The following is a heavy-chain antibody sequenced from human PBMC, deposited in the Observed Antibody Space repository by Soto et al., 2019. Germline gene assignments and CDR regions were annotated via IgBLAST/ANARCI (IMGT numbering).Heavy chain of an antibody. CDR3: AGTTSLKWYYRDV. CDR2: TYYRSRWYN. J-gene: IGHJ6*03. Sequence: SQTLSLTCAISGDSVSSNSAAWNWIRQSPSRGLEWLGRTYYRSRWYNDYAVSVKSRITINPDTSKNQFSLHLNSVTPEDTAVYYCAGTTSLKWYYRDVWDKGTRFTVSS. V-gene: IGHV6-1*01. D-gene: IGHD1-7*01. CDR1: GDSVSSNSAA.